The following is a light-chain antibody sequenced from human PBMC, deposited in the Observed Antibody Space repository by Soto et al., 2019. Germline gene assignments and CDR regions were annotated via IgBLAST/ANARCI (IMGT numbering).Light chain of an antibody. J-gene: IGKJ5*01. CDR3: QQYGSSIT. Sequence: EIVLTQSPGTLSLSPGERATLSCRASQSVSSRLAWYQQKPGQAPRLLISGASSRATGIPDRFSGSGSATDFTLTISRLEPEDFAVYYCQQYGSSITFGQGTRLEIK. CDR2: GAS. V-gene: IGKV3-20*01. CDR1: QSVSSR.